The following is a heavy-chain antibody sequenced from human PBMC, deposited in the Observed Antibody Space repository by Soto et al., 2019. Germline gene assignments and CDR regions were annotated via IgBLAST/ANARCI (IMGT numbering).Heavy chain of an antibody. CDR2: IYYSGST. J-gene: IGHJ4*02. D-gene: IGHD2-21*02. V-gene: IGHV4-59*01. Sequence: QVQLQESGPGLVKPSETLSLTCTVSGGSIRSYYWSWIRQPPGKGLEWIGDIYYSGSTNYNPSLTCRVTISVDTSKNQFSLKLSSVTAADTAVYYCARMTFDDYFDYWGQGTLVTVSS. CDR3: ARMTFDDYFDY. CDR1: GGSIRSYY.